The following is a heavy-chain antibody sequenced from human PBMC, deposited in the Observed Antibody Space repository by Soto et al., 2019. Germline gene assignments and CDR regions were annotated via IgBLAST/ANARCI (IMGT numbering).Heavy chain of an antibody. V-gene: IGHV1-69*01. Sequence: QVQLVQSGAEVKKPGSSVKVSCKASGGTFSSYAISWVRQAPGQGLEWMGGIIPIFGTANYAQKFQGRVTITADESTSTAYMELSRLRSEDTAVYYCARDRRVQLERRGAFYIWGQGTMVTVSS. CDR2: IIPIFGTA. CDR1: GGTFSSYA. J-gene: IGHJ3*02. D-gene: IGHD1-1*01. CDR3: ARDRRVQLERRGAFYI.